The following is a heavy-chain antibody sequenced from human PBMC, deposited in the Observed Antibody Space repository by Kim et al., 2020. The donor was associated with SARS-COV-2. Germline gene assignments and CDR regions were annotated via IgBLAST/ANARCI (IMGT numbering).Heavy chain of an antibody. CDR3: VSREPRTTVTSYYYYYGMDV. D-gene: IGHD4-17*01. J-gene: IGHJ6*02. Sequence: SETLSLTCAVYGGSFSGYYWSWIRQPPGKGLEWIGEINHSGSTNYNPSLKSRVTISVDTSKNQFSLKLSSVTAADTAVYYCVSREPRTTVTSYYYYYGMDVWGQGTTVTVSS. CDR1: GGSFSGYY. V-gene: IGHV4-34*01. CDR2: INHSGST.